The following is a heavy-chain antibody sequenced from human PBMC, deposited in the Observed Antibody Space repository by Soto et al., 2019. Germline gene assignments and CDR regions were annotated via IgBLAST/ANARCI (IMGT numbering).Heavy chain of an antibody. V-gene: IGHV2-5*02. D-gene: IGHD6-19*01. Sequence: QITLKESGPTLVKPTQTLTLTCTFSGFSLSTSGVGVGWIRQPPGKALEWLALIYWDDDKRYSPSLKSRLTITKQTSKNQVVLTMTHMDPVDTATYCCAHRSGSDGGADAFDIWGQGTMVTVSS. J-gene: IGHJ3*02. CDR1: GFSLSTSGVG. CDR2: IYWDDDK. CDR3: AHRSGSDGGADAFDI.